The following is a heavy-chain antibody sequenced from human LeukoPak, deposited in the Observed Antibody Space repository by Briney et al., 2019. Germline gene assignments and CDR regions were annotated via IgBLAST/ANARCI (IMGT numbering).Heavy chain of an antibody. CDR1: GGTFSSYA. Sequence: GASVKVSCKASGGTFSSYAISWVRQAPGQGLEWMGGIIPIFGTANYAQKFQGRVTITTDESTSTAYMELSSLRSEDTAVYYCATVIAGIAAGRKTRDAFDIWGQGTMVTVSS. V-gene: IGHV1-69*05. J-gene: IGHJ3*02. D-gene: IGHD6-13*01. CDR3: ATVIAGIAAGRKTRDAFDI. CDR2: IIPIFGTA.